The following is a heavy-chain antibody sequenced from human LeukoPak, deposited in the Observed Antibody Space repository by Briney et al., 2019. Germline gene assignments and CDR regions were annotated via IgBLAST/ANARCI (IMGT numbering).Heavy chain of an antibody. CDR3: ARNLVGAHNWFDP. V-gene: IGHV4-38-2*02. Sequence: PSETLSLTCTVSGDSISSGNYWGWIRQPPGKGLEWIGEIYHSGSTNYNPSLKSRVTISVDTSKNQFSLKLSSVTAADTAVYYCARNLVGAHNWFDPWGQGTLVTVSS. CDR1: GDSISSGNY. CDR2: IYHSGST. J-gene: IGHJ5*02. D-gene: IGHD1-26*01.